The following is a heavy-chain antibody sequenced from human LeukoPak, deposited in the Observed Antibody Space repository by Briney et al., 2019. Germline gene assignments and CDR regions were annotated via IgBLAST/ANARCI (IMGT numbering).Heavy chain of an antibody. CDR1: GGSISSSSYY. CDR3: ARDYYDSRGEAVDI. J-gene: IGHJ3*02. CDR2: IYYSGNT. D-gene: IGHD3-22*01. V-gene: IGHV4-39*07. Sequence: SETLSLTCTVSGGSISSSSYYWGWIRQPPGKGLEWIGSIYYSGNTNYNPALKSRLTISVDTSKNQFSLKLTSVTAADTAVYYCARDYYDSRGEAVDIWGQGTMVTVSS.